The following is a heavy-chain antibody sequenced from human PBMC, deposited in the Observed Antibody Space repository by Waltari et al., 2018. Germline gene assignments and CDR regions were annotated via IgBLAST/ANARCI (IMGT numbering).Heavy chain of an antibody. Sequence: QLQLQESGPGLVKPSETLSLTCTVSGGSISSSSYYWGWIRQPPGKGLEWIGSIYYSGSTYYNPSLKSRVTISVDTPKNQFSLKLSSVTAADTAVYYCARDLLGGSGSYYDYWGQGTLVTVSS. CDR1: GGSISSSSYY. CDR2: IYYSGST. J-gene: IGHJ4*02. V-gene: IGHV4-39*07. CDR3: ARDLLGGSGSYYDY. D-gene: IGHD3-10*01.